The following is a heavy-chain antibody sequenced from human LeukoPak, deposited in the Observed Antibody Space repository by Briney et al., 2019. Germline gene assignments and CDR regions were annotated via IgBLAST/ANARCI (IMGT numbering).Heavy chain of an antibody. V-gene: IGHV4-61*08. CDR3: ARRYTSGWYQVDP. D-gene: IGHD6-19*01. J-gene: IGHJ5*02. CDR1: GGSISSGGYY. CDR2: AYYIGNT. Sequence: SQTLSLTCTVSGGSISSGGYYWSWIRQPPGKGLEWIGYAYYIGNTNYNPSLKSRVTVSVDTSKNQFSLKLKSVTAADTAVYYCARRYTSGWYQVDPWGQGTLVTVSS.